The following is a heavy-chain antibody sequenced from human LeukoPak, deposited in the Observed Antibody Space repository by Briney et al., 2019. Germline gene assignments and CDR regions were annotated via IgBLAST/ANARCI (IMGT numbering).Heavy chain of an antibody. D-gene: IGHD1-26*01. CDR2: ISPYNGYT. J-gene: IGHJ4*02. CDR1: GYTFINSA. Sequence: EASVKVSCKASGYTFINSAIGWVRQAPGQGLEWMGWISPYNGYTNYAESLQGRVTITTDTSTSTAYMELRSLSSDDAAMDYCARVGASYDDLIDYWGQGTRVTVSS. CDR3: ARVGASYDDLIDY. V-gene: IGHV1-18*01.